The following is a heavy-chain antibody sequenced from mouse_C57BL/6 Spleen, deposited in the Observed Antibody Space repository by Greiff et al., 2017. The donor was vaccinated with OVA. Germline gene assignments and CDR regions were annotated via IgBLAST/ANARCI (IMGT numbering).Heavy chain of an antibody. CDR3: AREVDYYGSHYAMDY. J-gene: IGHJ4*01. V-gene: IGHV1-81*01. Sequence: QVQLQQSGAELARPGASVKLSCKASGYTFTSYGISWVKQRTGQGLEWIGEIYPRSGNTYYNEKFKGKATLTADKSSSTAYMELRSLTSEDSAVYFCAREVDYYGSHYAMDYWGQGTSVTVSS. D-gene: IGHD1-1*01. CDR2: IYPRSGNT. CDR1: GYTFTSYG.